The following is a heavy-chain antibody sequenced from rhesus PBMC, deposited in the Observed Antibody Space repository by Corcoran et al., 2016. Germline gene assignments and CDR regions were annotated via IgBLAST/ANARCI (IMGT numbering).Heavy chain of an antibody. Sequence: QVQLQESGPGLVKPSETPSLTCAVSGGSFSRYRWSRFRQPPGKGWEGNWEINGNSGSTNYNPSLKSRVTISKDASKNQFSLKLSSVTAADTAVYYCARYGGYCTGSGCYGLDSWGQGVVVTVSS. D-gene: IGHD2-21*01. CDR3: ARYGGYCTGSGCYGLDS. J-gene: IGHJ6*01. CDR1: GGSFSRYR. CDR2: INGNSGST. V-gene: IGHV4-80*01.